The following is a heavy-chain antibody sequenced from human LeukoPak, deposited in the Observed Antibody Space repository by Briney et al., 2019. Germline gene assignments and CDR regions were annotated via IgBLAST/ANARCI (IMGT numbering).Heavy chain of an antibody. V-gene: IGHV3-7*01. D-gene: IGHD5-12*01. CDR3: ARALRSGDY. Sequence: PGGSLRLSCAASGFTFSSFWISWVRQAPGKGLEWVANIKQDESEKYYVDSVRGRFTISRDNAKNSLYLQMNSLRAEDTAVYYCARALRSGDYWGQGTLVTVSS. J-gene: IGHJ4*02. CDR2: IKQDESEK. CDR1: GFTFSSFW.